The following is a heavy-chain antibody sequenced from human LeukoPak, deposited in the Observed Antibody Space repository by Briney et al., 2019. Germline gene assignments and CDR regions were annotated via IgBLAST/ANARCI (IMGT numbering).Heavy chain of an antibody. CDR2: IYPGDSDT. D-gene: IGHD5-12*01. Sequence: GESLKISCKGSGYSFTTNWIGWVRQKPGSGPEWMGIIYPGDSDTRYSPSFEGQVTISADQSTSTAYLEWSSLKASDTAMCYCATRGNGGYEYFDYWGQGTLVTVSS. CDR3: ATRGNGGYEYFDY. J-gene: IGHJ4*02. V-gene: IGHV5-51*01. CDR1: GYSFTTNW.